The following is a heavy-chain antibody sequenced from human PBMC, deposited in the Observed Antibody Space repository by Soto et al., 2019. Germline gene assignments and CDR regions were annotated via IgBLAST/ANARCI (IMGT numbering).Heavy chain of an antibody. V-gene: IGHV3-33*01. D-gene: IGHD6-25*01. CDR3: SRDPASSMDV. CDR1: GFTFSSHG. J-gene: IGHJ6*02. CDR2: IWYDGSKK. Sequence: QVQLVESGGGVVQPGRSLRLSCAASGFTFSSHGMHWVRQAPGKGLEWVAVIWYDGSKKYYAGSVKGRFTISRDDSKNTLYMEINSLRAEETAVYYCSRDPASSMDVWGQGTTVIVSS.